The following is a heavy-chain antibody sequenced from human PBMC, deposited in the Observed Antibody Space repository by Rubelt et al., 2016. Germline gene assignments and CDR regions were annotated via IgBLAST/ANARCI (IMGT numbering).Heavy chain of an antibody. Sequence: QVQLQQWGAGVLKPSETLSLTCVVDGGSFSDYSWSWIRQSPGTGLEWIGEINHSGSTYYNPSLKSRVTMSLDTSKKQFSLKLSSVTEEDTAVYYCTRQRSAGSGRFGPWGQGALVTVSS. CDR3: TRQRSAGSGRFGP. D-gene: IGHD3-10*01. J-gene: IGHJ5*02. CDR2: INHSGST. CDR1: GGSFSDYS. V-gene: IGHV4-34*01.